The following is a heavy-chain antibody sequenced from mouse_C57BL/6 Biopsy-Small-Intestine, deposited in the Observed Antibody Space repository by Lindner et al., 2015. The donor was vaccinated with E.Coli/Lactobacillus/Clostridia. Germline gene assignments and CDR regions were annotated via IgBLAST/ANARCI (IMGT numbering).Heavy chain of an antibody. CDR1: GGTFSSYA. CDR3: ARDRSGIKLGTLDY. D-gene: IGHD4-1*01. J-gene: IGHJ4*01. Sequence: SVKVSCKTSGGTFSSYAISWVRQAPGQGLEWMGGIIPVFGTTNYAQKFQGRVTITADESTSTAYMELTSLRSEDTAVYYCARDRSGIKLGTLDYWGQGTLITVSS. CDR2: IIPVFGTT. V-gene: IGHV1-74*01.